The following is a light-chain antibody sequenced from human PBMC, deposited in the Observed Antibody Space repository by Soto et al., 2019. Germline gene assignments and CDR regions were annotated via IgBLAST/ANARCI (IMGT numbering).Light chain of an antibody. V-gene: IGKV1-5*01. CDR2: DAS. J-gene: IGKJ4*01. Sequence: DIQMTQSPSTLSASVGDRVTITCRASQSISSWLAWYQQKLGRAPRLLIYDASSLESGVPSRFSGSGYGTEFTLTISSLQPDDFATYYCLQYNTYSSLTFGGGTKVEIK. CDR3: LQYNTYSSLT. CDR1: QSISSW.